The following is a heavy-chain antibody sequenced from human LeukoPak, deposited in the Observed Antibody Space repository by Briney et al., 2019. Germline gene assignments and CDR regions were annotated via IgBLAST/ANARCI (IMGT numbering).Heavy chain of an antibody. CDR1: GFTFTTYG. CDR2: INWNGASR. J-gene: IGHJ3*01. CDR3: ARDSLKWEPKTHSFDF. D-gene: IGHD1-26*01. Sequence: GGSLRLSCAASGFTFTTYGIHWVRQAPGKGLEWVSDINWNGASRRYADSVKGRFTISRDNAKKSLYLQMNSLKAEDTALYYCARDSLKWEPKTHSFDFWGQGKIVNVS. V-gene: IGHV3-20*04.